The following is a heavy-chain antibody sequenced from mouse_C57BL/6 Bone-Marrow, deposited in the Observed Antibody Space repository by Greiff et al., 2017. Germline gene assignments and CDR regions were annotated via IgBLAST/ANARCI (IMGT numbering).Heavy chain of an antibody. CDR3: TEGIDSYTWFAY. CDR2: FDPENGDT. V-gene: IGHV14-4*01. CDR1: GFHIQDDY. D-gene: IGHD2-12*01. J-gene: IGHJ3*01. Sequence: VQLQQPGAELVRPGASVKLSCTASGFHIQDDYMHWVKQRPEQGLEWIGWFDPENGDTEYASKFQGKATITADTSSNTAYLQLSSLTSEDTAVYYCTEGIDSYTWFAYWGQGTLVTVTA.